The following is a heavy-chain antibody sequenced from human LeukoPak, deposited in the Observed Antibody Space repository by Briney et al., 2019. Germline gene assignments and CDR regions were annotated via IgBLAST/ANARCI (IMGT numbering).Heavy chain of an antibody. D-gene: IGHD3-9*01. Sequence: GESLKISCKGSGYSFTSYWIGWVRQMPGKGLEWMGIIYPGDSDTRYSPSFQGQVTISADKSISTAYLQWSSLKASDTAMYYCATPLGDYDILTGQAPAFDIWGQGTMVTVSS. CDR3: ATPLGDYDILTGQAPAFDI. V-gene: IGHV5-51*01. CDR2: IYPGDSDT. CDR1: GYSFTSYW. J-gene: IGHJ3*02.